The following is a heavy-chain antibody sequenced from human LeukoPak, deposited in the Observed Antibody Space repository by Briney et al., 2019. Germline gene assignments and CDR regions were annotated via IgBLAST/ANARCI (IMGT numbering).Heavy chain of an antibody. V-gene: IGHV3-23*01. Sequence: GGSLRLSCAASGYTFSNDAVSWVRQAPGKGLDWVSSISSSGSKRDYADSAKGRFSISRDNSRNTLYLQMNSLRADDTAIYYCATSRAFWGQGTLVSVSS. J-gene: IGHJ4*02. D-gene: IGHD3-10*01. CDR2: ISSSGSKR. CDR1: GYTFSNDA. CDR3: ATSRAF.